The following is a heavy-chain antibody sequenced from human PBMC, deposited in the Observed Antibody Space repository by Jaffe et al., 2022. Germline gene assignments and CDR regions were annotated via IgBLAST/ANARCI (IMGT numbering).Heavy chain of an antibody. CDR2: IDWDDDK. Sequence: QVTLRESGPALVKPTQTLTLTCTFSGFSLSTSGMCVSWVRQPPGKALEWLALIDWDDDKYYSTSLKTRLTISKDTSKNQVVLTMTNMDPVDTATYYCARIRNDYGDTYYFDYWGQGTLVTVSS. V-gene: IGHV2-70*20. D-gene: IGHD4-17*01. CDR3: ARIRNDYGDTYYFDY. J-gene: IGHJ4*02. CDR1: GFSLSTSGMC.